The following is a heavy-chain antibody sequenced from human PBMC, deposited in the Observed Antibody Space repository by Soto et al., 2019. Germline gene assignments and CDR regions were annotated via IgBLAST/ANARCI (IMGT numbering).Heavy chain of an antibody. J-gene: IGHJ5*02. V-gene: IGHV4-30-4*01. CDR1: GGSISSGDYY. CDR3: ANTPGVDWFDP. Sequence: SETLSLTCTVSGGSISSGDYYWSWIRQPPGKGLEWIGYIYYSGSTYYNPSLKSRVTISVDTSKNQFSLKLSSVTAADTAVYYCANTPGVDWFDPWGKGTMVTVSS. D-gene: IGHD3-3*01. CDR2: IYYSGST.